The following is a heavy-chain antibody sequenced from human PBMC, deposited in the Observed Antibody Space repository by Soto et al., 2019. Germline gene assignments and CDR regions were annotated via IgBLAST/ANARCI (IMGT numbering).Heavy chain of an antibody. Sequence: SETLSLSCTVSGGSISSGDYYWSWIRQPPGKGLEWIGYIYYSGSTYYNPSLKSRVTISVDTSKNQFSLKLSSVTAADTAVYYCARDPVYCISTSCSNWFDPWGQATLVTVSS. D-gene: IGHD2-2*01. J-gene: IGHJ5*02. CDR1: GGSISSGDYY. CDR3: ARDPVYCISTSCSNWFDP. V-gene: IGHV4-30-4*01. CDR2: IYYSGST.